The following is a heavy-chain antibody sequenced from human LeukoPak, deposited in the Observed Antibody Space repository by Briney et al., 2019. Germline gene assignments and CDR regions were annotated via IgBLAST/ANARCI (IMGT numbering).Heavy chain of an antibody. D-gene: IGHD3-9*01. V-gene: IGHV4-59*01. J-gene: IGHJ4*02. CDR1: GGSISSYY. Sequence: SETLSLTCTVSGGSISSYYWSWIRQPPWKGLEWIGYIYYSGSTNYNPSLKSRVTISVDTSKNQFSLKLSSVTAAGTAVYYCARGSADILTGYYDPFDCWGQGTLVTVSS. CDR2: IYYSGST. CDR3: ARGSADILTGYYDPFDC.